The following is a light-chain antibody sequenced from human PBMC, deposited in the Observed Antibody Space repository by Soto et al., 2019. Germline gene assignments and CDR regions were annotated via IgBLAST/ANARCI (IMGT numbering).Light chain of an antibody. CDR1: QNIADY. Sequence: DIPMTQSPSSLSASAGDTVTITCRASQNIADYLSWYQQKPGKAPKLLMYSSSILHDGVSSRFSGDGSGTAFTLTITGLQPEDFATYYCLQTFTTHITFGGGTKLEIK. CDR3: LQTFTTHIT. V-gene: IGKV1-39*01. J-gene: IGKJ4*01. CDR2: SSS.